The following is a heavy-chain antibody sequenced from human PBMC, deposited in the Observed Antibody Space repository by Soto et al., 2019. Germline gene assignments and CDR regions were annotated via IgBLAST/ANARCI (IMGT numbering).Heavy chain of an antibody. Sequence: PSETLSLTCTVSGGSISSGCYYWSWIRQHPGKGLEWIGYIYYSGSTYYNPSLKSRVTISVDTSKNQFSLKLSSVTAADTAVYYCARVSQGPQGYYYYYMDVWGKGTTVTVSS. V-gene: IGHV4-31*03. CDR2: IYYSGST. J-gene: IGHJ6*03. CDR3: ARVSQGPQGYYYYYMDV. CDR1: GGSISSGCYY.